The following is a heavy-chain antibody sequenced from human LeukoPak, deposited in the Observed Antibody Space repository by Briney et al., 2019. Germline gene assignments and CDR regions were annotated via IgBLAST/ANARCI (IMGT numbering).Heavy chain of an antibody. J-gene: IGHJ4*02. CDR2: IKQDGSEK. Sequence: GGSLRLSCAASGFTFSSYWMSWVRQAPGKGLEWVANIKQDGSEKYYVDSVKGRFTISRDNAKNSLYLQMNSLRAEDTAVYYCAREPDARITMVRGVPDYWGQGTLVTVSS. V-gene: IGHV3-7*01. D-gene: IGHD3-10*01. CDR1: GFTFSSYW. CDR3: AREPDARITMVRGVPDY.